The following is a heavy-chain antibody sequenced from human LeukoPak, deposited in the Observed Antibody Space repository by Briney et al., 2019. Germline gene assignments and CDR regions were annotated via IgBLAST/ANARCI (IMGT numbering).Heavy chain of an antibody. J-gene: IGHJ5*02. CDR1: GDSISNYY. Sequence: SETLSLTCTVSGDSISNYYWSWIRQPPGKGLEWIAYIHYSGNTNYNPSLKSRVTLSFDTSKKQLSLKIIYVTAADTAVYYCASGSTGRFDLWDQGTLVTVSS. D-gene: IGHD2-2*01. V-gene: IGHV4-59*01. CDR2: IHYSGNT. CDR3: ASGSTGRFDL.